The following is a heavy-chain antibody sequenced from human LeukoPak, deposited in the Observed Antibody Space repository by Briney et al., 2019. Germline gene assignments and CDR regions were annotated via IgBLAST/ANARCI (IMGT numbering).Heavy chain of an antibody. J-gene: IGHJ4*03. D-gene: IGHD2-15*01. CDR1: GGSISSSSYY. V-gene: IGHV4-39*07. CDR3: ARSSCPSGSCYDNRGYFDY. Sequence: PSETLSLTCTVSGGSISSSSYYWGRIRQPPGKGLEWIGNIYYSGSTYYNPSLKSRITISVDTSKNQFSLKLSSVTAADTAVYYCARSSCPSGSCYDNRGYFDYWGKGTTVTIPS. CDR2: IYYSGST.